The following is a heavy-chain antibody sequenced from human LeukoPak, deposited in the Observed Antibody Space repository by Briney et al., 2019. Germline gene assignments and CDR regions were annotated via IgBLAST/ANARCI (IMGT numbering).Heavy chain of an antibody. CDR1: GFTFSSYG. Sequence: GGSLRLSCAASGFTFSSYGMHWVRQAPGKGLEWVAVIWYDGSNKYYADSVKGRFTISRDSSKNTLYLQMNSLRAEDTAVYYCARDGGGSGIQYYFDYWGQGTLVTVSS. CDR3: ARDGGGSGIQYYFDY. J-gene: IGHJ4*02. CDR2: IWYDGSNK. D-gene: IGHD2-21*01. V-gene: IGHV3-33*01.